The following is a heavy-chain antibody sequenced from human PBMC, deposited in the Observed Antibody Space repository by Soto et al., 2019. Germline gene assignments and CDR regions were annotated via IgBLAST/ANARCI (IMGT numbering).Heavy chain of an antibody. J-gene: IGHJ4*02. V-gene: IGHV3-23*01. CDR1: GFTFNNYA. CDR2: ISGSGGGT. Sequence: GGSLRLSCAASGFTFNNYAMNWVRQAPGKGLEWVSAISGSGGGTYYADSVKGRFTISRDNSKNTLYLQMNSLRAEDTAVYYCAKDLEGSGYYYGAGSAIDYWGQGTLVTVS. CDR3: AKDLEGSGYYYGAGSAIDY. D-gene: IGHD3-22*01.